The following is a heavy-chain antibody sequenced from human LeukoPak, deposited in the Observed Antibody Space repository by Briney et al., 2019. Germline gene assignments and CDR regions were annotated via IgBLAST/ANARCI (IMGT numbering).Heavy chain of an antibody. J-gene: IGHJ4*02. CDR1: GYTFTGYH. CDR3: ARVFDYGDYEIDY. CDR2: INPNSGGT. V-gene: IGHV1-2*02. Sequence: ASVKVSCKASGYTFTGYHMHWVRQAPGQGLEWMGWINPNSGGTNYAQKFQGRVTMTRDTSISTAYMELSRLRSDDTAVYYCARVFDYGDYEIDYWGQGTLVTVSS. D-gene: IGHD4-17*01.